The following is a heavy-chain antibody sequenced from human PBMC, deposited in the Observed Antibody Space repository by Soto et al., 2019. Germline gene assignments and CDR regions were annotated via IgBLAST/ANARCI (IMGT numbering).Heavy chain of an antibody. CDR3: ARGRRDYYDSCDWAPSGY. CDR1: GYTFTSYD. CDR2: MNPDSGDT. V-gene: IGHV1-8*01. J-gene: IGHJ4*02. Sequence: QVQLVQSGAEVKKPGASVRVSCKASGYTFTSYDISWVRQATGQGLEWMGWMNPDSGDTGFAQRFQGRVTLTRNTSIRTAYMELSSLRSEDTAVYYCARGRRDYYDSCDWAPSGYWGQGTLVTVSS. D-gene: IGHD3-22*01.